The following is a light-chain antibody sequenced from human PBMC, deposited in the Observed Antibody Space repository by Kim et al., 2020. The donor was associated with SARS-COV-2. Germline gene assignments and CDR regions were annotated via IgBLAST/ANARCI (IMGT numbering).Light chain of an antibody. CDR1: QSISSW. CDR3: QQYNSYPWT. J-gene: IGKJ1*01. V-gene: IGKV1-5*03. CDR2: KAS. Sequence: DIQMTQSPSTLSASVGDRVTITCRASQSISSWLAWYQQKPGKTPNLLIYKASSLETRVPSRFSGSGSGTEFTLTISSLQPDDFATYYCQQYNSYPWTFGQGTQVEIK.